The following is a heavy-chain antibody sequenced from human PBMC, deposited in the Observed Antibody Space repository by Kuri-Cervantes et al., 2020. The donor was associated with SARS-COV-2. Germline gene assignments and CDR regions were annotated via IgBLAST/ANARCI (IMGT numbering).Heavy chain of an antibody. CDR2: LYFGGNT. D-gene: IGHD5-18*01. CDR3: ARDSGRGYSYGSFEY. CDR1: GGSFGSSY. J-gene: IGHJ4*02. Sequence: SETLSLTCTVPGGSFGSSYWSWIRQPPGKRLEWIGYLYFGGNTNYNPSLKSRVTISVDTSKRQFSLNLNSVTAADTAVYYCARDSGRGYSYGSFEYWGQGVLVTVSS. V-gene: IGHV4-59*01.